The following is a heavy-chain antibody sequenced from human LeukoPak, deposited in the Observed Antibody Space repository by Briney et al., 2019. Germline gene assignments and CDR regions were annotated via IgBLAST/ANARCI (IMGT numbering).Heavy chain of an antibody. CDR2: ISSSSSYI. D-gene: IGHD6-19*01. J-gene: IGHJ4*02. CDR3: ARDRASRWLVTGDFDY. V-gene: IGHV3-21*01. CDR1: GFTFSSYS. Sequence: GGSLRLSCAASGFTFSSYSMNWVRQAPGKGLEWVSSISSSSSYIYYADSVKGRFTISRDNAKNSLYLQMNSLRAEDTAVYYCARDRASRWLVTGDFDYWGQGTLVTVSS.